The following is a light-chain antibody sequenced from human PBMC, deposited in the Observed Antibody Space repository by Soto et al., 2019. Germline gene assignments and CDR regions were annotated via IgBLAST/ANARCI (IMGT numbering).Light chain of an antibody. V-gene: IGKV3-15*01. CDR1: RSVSSN. J-gene: IGKJ1*01. CDR2: TAS. CDR3: QQYNDWPWA. Sequence: EIVMTQSPATLSVSPGERDTLSCRASRSVSSNITWYQQKPGLAPRLLFYTASSRATGIPARFSGSGSGTEFTLTISSLQSEDFAVYYCQQYNDWPWALGQGTKV.